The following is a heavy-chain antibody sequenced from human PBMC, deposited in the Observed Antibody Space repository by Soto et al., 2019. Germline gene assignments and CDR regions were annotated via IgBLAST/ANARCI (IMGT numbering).Heavy chain of an antibody. J-gene: IGHJ6*03. CDR1: GFSFSDYY. CDR3: ARFEMKGLYYYMDV. Sequence: QAQLVASGGGLVKPGGSLRLSCAGSGFSFSDYYMTWIRQAPGKGLEWISYISKIGTVIYYAESVRGRFTISRDNAENSLYLQMNSLRAEDTAVYYCARFEMKGLYYYMDVWGKGTTVTVSS. CDR2: ISKIGTVI. V-gene: IGHV3-11*01.